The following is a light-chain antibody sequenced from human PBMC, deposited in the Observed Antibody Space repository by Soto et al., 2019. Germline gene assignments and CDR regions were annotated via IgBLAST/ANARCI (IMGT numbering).Light chain of an antibody. V-gene: IGKV1-5*03. CDR1: QSISSW. Sequence: DIQMTQSPSTLSASVGDRVTITCRASQSISSWLAWYQQKPGKAPKLLIQKASSLESGVPSRVSGSGSGTEFTLTISCLQPDDIATYYCQQYNSYSRTFGQGTKVEIK. J-gene: IGKJ1*01. CDR3: QQYNSYSRT. CDR2: KAS.